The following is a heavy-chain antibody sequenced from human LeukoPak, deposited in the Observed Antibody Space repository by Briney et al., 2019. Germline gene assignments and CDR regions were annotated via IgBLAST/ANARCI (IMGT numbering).Heavy chain of an antibody. CDR2: IYHSGST. CDR3: ARGFYGDYGGFDY. J-gene: IGHJ4*02. V-gene: IGHV4-30-2*01. Sequence: SETLSLTCAVSGGSISSSGYSWSWIRQPPGTGLEWIGYIYHSGSTYYNPSLKSRVTISVDRSKNQFSLKLSSVTAADTAVYYCARGFYGDYGGFDYWGQGTLVTVSS. D-gene: IGHD4-17*01. CDR1: GGSISSSGYS.